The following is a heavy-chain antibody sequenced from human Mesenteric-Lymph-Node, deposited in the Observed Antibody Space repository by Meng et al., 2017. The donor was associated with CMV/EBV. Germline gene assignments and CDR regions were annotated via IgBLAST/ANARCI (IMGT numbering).Heavy chain of an antibody. CDR1: GGSFSGYY. CDR3: ARHQRWLKSEGGFNY. D-gene: IGHD4-23*01. J-gene: IGHJ4*02. CDR2: INHSGST. Sequence: QGQLQQWGGGLLKPAATLSLTCAVYGGSFSGYYWSWIRQRPVKGLEWIGEINHSGSTNYNPSLKSRVTISVDTSKNQFSLKLSSVTDADTAVYYCARHQRWLKSEGGFNYWGQGTLVTVSS. V-gene: IGHV4-34*01.